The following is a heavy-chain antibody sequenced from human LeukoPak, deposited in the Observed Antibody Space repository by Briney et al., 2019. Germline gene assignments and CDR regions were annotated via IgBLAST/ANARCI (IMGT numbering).Heavy chain of an antibody. CDR3: AIRALKALDI. CDR2: INHSGST. Sequence: SETLSLTCAVYGGSLSGYYWSWIRQPPGKGLEWIGEINHSGSTNYNPSLKSRVTISVDTSKNQFSLKLSSVTAADTAVYYCAIRALKALDIWGQGTMVTVSS. J-gene: IGHJ3*02. V-gene: IGHV4-34*01. CDR1: GGSLSGYY.